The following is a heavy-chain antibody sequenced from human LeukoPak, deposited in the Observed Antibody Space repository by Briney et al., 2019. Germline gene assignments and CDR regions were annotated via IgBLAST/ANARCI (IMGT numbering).Heavy chain of an antibody. CDR3: ARGTTDAY. J-gene: IGHJ4*02. CDR1: GYTFTSYY. V-gene: IGHV1-46*01. CDR2: INPSGGST. D-gene: IGHD1-1*01. Sequence: ASVKVSCKASGYTFTSYYIDWVRQAPGQGLEWMGVINPSGGSTRDAQKFQGRVTMTGDPSTRTVYMGLSSLTPDDTAVYYCARGTTDAYWGQGTPVTVSS.